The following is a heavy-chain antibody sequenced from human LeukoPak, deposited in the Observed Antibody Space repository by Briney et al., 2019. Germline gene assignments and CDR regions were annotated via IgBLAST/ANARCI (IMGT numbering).Heavy chain of an antibody. CDR3: ARPFDYDSSGPGWFDP. V-gene: IGHV5-51*01. CDR1: GYSFTSYL. D-gene: IGHD3-22*01. Sequence: GESLNISWKGYGYSFTSYLIRWVRQTPGKGLDCMGMIYPGDSDTRYSPSFQGQVTISADKSISTAYLQWSSLRASDTAMYYCARPFDYDSSGPGWFDPWGQGTLVTVSS. CDR2: IYPGDSDT. J-gene: IGHJ5*02.